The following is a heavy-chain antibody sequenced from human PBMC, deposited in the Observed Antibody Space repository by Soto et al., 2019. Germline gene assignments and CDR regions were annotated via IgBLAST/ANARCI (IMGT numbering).Heavy chain of an antibody. CDR2: IRSKVNSYGT. CDR3: ARQWDYYDSSGRLDD. CDR1: GFIFSESP. V-gene: IGHV3-73*01. J-gene: IGHJ4*02. D-gene: IGHD3-22*01. Sequence: EVQLVESGGGLVQPGGSLKLSCVVSGFIFSESPMHWVRQASGKGLEWVGRIRSKVNSYGTAYAASVKGRFTVSRDDSKNTAYLQMDGLKIEDTAMYYCARQWDYYDSSGRLDDWGQGTQVTVSS.